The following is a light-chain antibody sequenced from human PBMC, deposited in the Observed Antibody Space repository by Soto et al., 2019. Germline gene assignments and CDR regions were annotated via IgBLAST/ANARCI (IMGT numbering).Light chain of an antibody. CDR3: QQANSLSIT. J-gene: IGKJ5*01. CDR1: QGTSRG. Sequence: DIQMTQSPSSVSASVGYRVMISCRASQGTSRGLAWYLQKPGKAPKLLVYGASTLQSGVPSRFSGSGSGTDFTLSISDLQPEDFGTYYCQQANSLSITFGQGTRLEIK. CDR2: GAS. V-gene: IGKV1-12*01.